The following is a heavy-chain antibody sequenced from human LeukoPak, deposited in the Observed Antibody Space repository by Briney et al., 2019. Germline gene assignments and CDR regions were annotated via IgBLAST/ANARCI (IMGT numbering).Heavy chain of an antibody. CDR1: GFTFSNTL. CDR3: TTYEGVY. V-gene: IGHV3-15*01. CDR2: IKSKTDGGAI. D-gene: IGHD3-10*01. Sequence: GGSLRLSCAASGFTFSNTLMSWVRQAPGKGLEWVGRIKSKTDGGAIEYAAPVQGRFIISRDDSKNTLYLQMNSLKTEDTAVYYCTTYEGVYWGQGTLVTVS. J-gene: IGHJ4*02.